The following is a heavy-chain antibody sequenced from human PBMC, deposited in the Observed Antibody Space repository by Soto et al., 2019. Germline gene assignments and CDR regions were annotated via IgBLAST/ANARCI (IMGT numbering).Heavy chain of an antibody. CDR2: ISYDGSNK. CDR3: ARGGTRFRGWYVIYFQH. V-gene: IGHV3-30-3*01. J-gene: IGHJ1*01. CDR1: GFTFSSYA. D-gene: IGHD6-19*01. Sequence: GGSLRLSCAASGFTFSSYAMHWVRQAPGKGLEWVAVISYDGSNKYYADSVKGRFTISRDNSKNTLYLQMNSLRAEDTAVYYYARGGTRFRGWYVIYFQHWGQGTLVTVSS.